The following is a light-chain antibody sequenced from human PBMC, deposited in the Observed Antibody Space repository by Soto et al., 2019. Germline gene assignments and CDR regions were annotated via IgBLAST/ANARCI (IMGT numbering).Light chain of an antibody. Sequence: QPVLTQPASVSGSPGQSITISCTGTSSDVGGYNYVSWYQQHPGKAPKLMIYDVSNRPSGVSNRFSGSKSGNTASLTISGLQAEDEADYYCSSYTSSSPRVFGGGTKVTVL. J-gene: IGLJ3*02. CDR1: SSDVGGYNY. CDR3: SSYTSSSPRV. CDR2: DVS. V-gene: IGLV2-14*01.